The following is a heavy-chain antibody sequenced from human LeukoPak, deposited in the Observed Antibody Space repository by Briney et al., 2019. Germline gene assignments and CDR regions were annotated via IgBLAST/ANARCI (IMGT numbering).Heavy chain of an antibody. J-gene: IGHJ5*02. CDR3: ARGLRGNWFDP. CDR1: GGSISSYY. CDR2: IYYSGST. Sequence: PSETLSLTCTASGGSISSYYWSWIRQPPGKGLEWIGYIYYSGSTNYNPSLKSRVTISVDTSKNQFSLKLSSVTAADTAVYYCARGLRGNWFDPWGQGTLVTVSS. V-gene: IGHV4-59*01.